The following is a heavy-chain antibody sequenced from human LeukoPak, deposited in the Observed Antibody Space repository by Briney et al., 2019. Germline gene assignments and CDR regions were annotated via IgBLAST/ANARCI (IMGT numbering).Heavy chain of an antibody. CDR3: ARDLLLGNILLDY. CDR2: INPSGGST. CDR1: GYTFTSYG. J-gene: IGHJ4*02. D-gene: IGHD2/OR15-2a*01. Sequence: GASVKVSCKASGYTFTSYGISWVRQAPGQGLEWRGIINPSGGSTSYAQKFQGRVTMTRDMSTSTVYMELSSLRSEDTAVYYCARDLLLGNILLDYWGRGTLVTVSS. V-gene: IGHV1-46*01.